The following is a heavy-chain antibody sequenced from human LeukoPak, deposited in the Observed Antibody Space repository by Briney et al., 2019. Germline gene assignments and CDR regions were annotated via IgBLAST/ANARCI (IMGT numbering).Heavy chain of an antibody. V-gene: IGHV3-30-3*02. CDR3: AKYPPDAFDI. CDR1: GFTFSSYA. CDR2: ISYDGSNK. J-gene: IGHJ3*02. Sequence: PGRSLRLSCAASGFTFSSYAMHWVRQAPGKGLEWVAVISYDGSNKYYADSVKGRFTISRDNSKNTLYLQMNSLRAEDTAVYYCAKYPPDAFDIWGQGTMVTVSS.